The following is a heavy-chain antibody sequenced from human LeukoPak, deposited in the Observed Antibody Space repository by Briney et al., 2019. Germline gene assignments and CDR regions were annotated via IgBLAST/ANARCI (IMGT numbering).Heavy chain of an antibody. CDR3: ARESNYYGSGNDY. J-gene: IGHJ4*02. Sequence: SETLSLTCVVYGESFSSSSYYWGWIRQPPGKGLEWIGSIYYSGSTYYNPSLKSRVTISVDTSKNQFSLKLSSVTAADTAVYYCARESNYYGSGNDYWGQGTLVTVSS. V-gene: IGHV4-39*07. D-gene: IGHD3-10*01. CDR2: IYYSGST. CDR1: GESFSSSSYY.